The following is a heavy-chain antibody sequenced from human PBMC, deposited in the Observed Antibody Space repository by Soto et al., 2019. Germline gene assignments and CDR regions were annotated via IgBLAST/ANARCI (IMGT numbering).Heavy chain of an antibody. CDR3: ARGPPTMGYCSSTSCHNYYYGMDV. CDR2: INPNSGGT. D-gene: IGHD2-2*01. J-gene: IGHJ6*02. V-gene: IGHV1-2*04. CDR1: GYTFTAYY. Sequence: GASVKVSCKASGYTFTAYYMLWVRQAPGQGLEWMGWINPNSGGTNYAQKFQGWVTMTRDTSISTAYMELSRLRSDDTAVYYCARGPPTMGYCSSTSCHNYYYGMDVWGQGTTVTVSS.